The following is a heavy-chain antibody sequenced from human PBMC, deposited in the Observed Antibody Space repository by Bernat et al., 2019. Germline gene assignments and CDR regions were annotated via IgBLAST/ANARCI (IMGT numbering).Heavy chain of an antibody. CDR3: ARDPYSSSGYRGGWFDP. CDR2: INPNSGGT. J-gene: IGHJ5*02. D-gene: IGHD6-13*01. CDR1: GYTFTGYY. V-gene: IGHV1-2*02. Sequence: QVQLVQSGAEVKKPGASVKVSCKASGYTFTGYYMHWVRQAPGQGLEWMGWINPNSGGTNYAQKFQGRVTMTRATSISNAYMELRRLGSDDTAVYYCARDPYSSSGYRGGWFDPWGQGTLVTVSS.